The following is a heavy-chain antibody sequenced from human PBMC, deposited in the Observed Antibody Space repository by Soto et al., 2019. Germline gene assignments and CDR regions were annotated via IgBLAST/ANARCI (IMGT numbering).Heavy chain of an antibody. Sequence: QITLKESGPTLAEPTQTLTLTCTFSGFSLSTSGEGVGWIRQPPGKALEWLALIYWDDDKRYSPSLKSRLSITKDTSKNQAVLTMINMDPVDTATYYCAHRNGRIAGATASFDYWGQGTLVTVAS. CDR2: IYWDDDK. J-gene: IGHJ4*02. V-gene: IGHV2-5*02. CDR3: AHRNGRIAGATASFDY. D-gene: IGHD1-26*01. CDR1: GFSLSTSGEG.